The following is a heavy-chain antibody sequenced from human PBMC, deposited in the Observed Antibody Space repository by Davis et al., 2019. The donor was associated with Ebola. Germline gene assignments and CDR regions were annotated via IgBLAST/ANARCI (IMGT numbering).Heavy chain of an antibody. Sequence: PGGSLRLSCAASGFTFSSYAMSWVRQAPGKGLEWVSAISGSGGSTYYADSVKGRFTISRDNSKNTLYLQMNSLRAEDTAVYYCANPLSFHQFFYGSGTSSPGDALDIWGQGTTVTVSS. CDR1: GFTFSSYA. V-gene: IGHV3-23*01. D-gene: IGHD3-10*01. J-gene: IGHJ3*02. CDR3: ANPLSFHQFFYGSGTSSPGDALDI. CDR2: ISGSGGST.